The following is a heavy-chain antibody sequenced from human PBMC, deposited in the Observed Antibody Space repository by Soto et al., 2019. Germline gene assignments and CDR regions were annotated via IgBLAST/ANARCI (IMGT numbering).Heavy chain of an antibody. CDR1: GYTFTSYG. D-gene: IGHD2-15*01. CDR3: AREIVVVVAATPNYAFDI. J-gene: IGHJ3*02. Sequence: QVQLVQSGAEVKKPGASVKVSCKASGYTFTSYGISWVRQAPGQGLEWMGWISAYNGNTNYAQKLQGRVTMTTDTSTSTAYMELRSLRSDDTAVYYCAREIVVVVAATPNYAFDIWGQGTMVTVSS. V-gene: IGHV1-18*01. CDR2: ISAYNGNT.